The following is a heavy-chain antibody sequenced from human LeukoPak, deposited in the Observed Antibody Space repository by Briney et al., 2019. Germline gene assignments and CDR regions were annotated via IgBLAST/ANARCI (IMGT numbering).Heavy chain of an antibody. J-gene: IGHJ1*01. Sequence: GGSLRLSCAASGFTFSSYEMNWVRQAPGKGLEWVSYISSSGSTIYYADSVKGRFTISRDNAKNSLYLQMNSLRAEDTAVYYCARPFQREMTTIQHWGQGTLVTVSS. CDR1: GFTFSSYE. CDR2: ISSSGSTI. D-gene: IGHD4-11*01. CDR3: ARPFQREMTTIQH. V-gene: IGHV3-48*03.